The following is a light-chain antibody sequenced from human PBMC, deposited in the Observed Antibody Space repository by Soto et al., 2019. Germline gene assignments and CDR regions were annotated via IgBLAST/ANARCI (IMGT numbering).Light chain of an antibody. J-gene: IGKJ1*01. CDR1: QSVSTK. CDR3: QQYSTGLWT. V-gene: IGKV3-15*01. Sequence: EIVMTQSPATLSVSPGERATLSCRASQSVSTKLAWYQQKPGQGPRLLIYGASTRATGIPARFSGSGSGTEFTLTITSLQSEDFALYYCQQYSTGLWTFGQGTKVEIK. CDR2: GAS.